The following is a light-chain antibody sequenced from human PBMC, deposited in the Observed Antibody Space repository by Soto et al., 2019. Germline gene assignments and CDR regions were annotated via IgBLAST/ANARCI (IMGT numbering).Light chain of an antibody. CDR3: SSYTSSSTVV. V-gene: IGLV2-14*01. Sequence: QSALTQPASVSGSPGQSITISCTGTSSDVGGYNYVSWYQQHPGKAPKLMIYEVSNRPSGVSNRFSGSKSGNTASLTISGLQAEDEADYYCSSYTSSSTVVFGGVTKLTVL. CDR1: SSDVGGYNY. J-gene: IGLJ2*01. CDR2: EVS.